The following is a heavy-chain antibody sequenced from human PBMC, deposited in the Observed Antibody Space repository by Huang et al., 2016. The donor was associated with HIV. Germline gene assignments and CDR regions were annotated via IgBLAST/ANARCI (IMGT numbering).Heavy chain of an antibody. CDR1: RFTFSNYA. V-gene: IGHV3-30*04. CDR2: ISYDGRNK. J-gene: IGHJ6*03. D-gene: IGHD5-12*01. CDR3: ARDLWLRDLYYYYYMDV. Sequence: QVQLVESGGGVVQPGRSLRLSCAASRFTFSNYAMHWVRQAPGKGVEWVAVISYDGRNKYYADSVKGRFTISRDNSKNTLYLQMNSLRAEDTAVYYCARDLWLRDLYYYYYMDVWGKGTTVTVSS.